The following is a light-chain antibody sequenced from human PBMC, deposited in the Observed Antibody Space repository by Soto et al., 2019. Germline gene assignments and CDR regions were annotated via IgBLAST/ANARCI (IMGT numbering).Light chain of an antibody. J-gene: IGLJ1*01. CDR1: SGHSSYA. CDR2: LNSDGSH. V-gene: IGLV4-69*01. Sequence: QAVLTQSPSASASLGASVKLTCTLSSGHSSYAIAWHQQEPEKGPRYLMKLNSDGSHRRGDGIPDRFSGSSSGAERFLTISSLQSEDEADYYCQTWGTGIQVFGSGTKVTVL. CDR3: QTWGTGIQV.